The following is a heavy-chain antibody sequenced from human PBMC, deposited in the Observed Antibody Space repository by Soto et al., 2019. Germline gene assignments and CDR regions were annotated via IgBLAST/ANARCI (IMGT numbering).Heavy chain of an antibody. Sequence: QVQLQQWGAGLLKPSETLSLTCAVYGGSFGGYQWSWIRQPPGEGLEWIGEINQSGSTNYNPSLNSLFAISLDTSETQFSLRLNSLTAADTAVYYCVRAVPWRKSFDIWGLGTTVTVSS. V-gene: IGHV4-34*01. J-gene: IGHJ3*02. CDR2: INQSGST. CDR1: GGSFGGYQ. D-gene: IGHD1-1*01. CDR3: VRAVPWRKSFDI.